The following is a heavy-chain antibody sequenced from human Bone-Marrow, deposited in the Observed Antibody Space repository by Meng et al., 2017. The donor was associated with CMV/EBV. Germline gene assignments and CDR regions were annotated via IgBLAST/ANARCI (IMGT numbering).Heavy chain of an antibody. Sequence: GESLKISCAASGFTFSSYEMNWVRQPPGKGLEWVSYISSSGSTIYYADSVKGRFTISRDNAKNSLYLQMNSLRAEDTAVYYCARDRVLRGVNGMDVWGQGTTVTVSS. CDR2: ISSSGSTI. V-gene: IGHV3-48*03. J-gene: IGHJ6*02. CDR3: ARDRVLRGVNGMDV. D-gene: IGHD3-10*01. CDR1: GFTFSSYE.